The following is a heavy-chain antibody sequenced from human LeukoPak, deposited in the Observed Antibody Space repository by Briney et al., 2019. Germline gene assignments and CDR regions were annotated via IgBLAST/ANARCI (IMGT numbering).Heavy chain of an antibody. V-gene: IGHV3-7*01. CDR3: VRDGGTDWYDP. D-gene: IGHD3-16*01. CDR2: IKQDGSEK. CDR1: GFSVSDHW. Sequence: PGGSLRLSCAASGFSVSDHWMTWVRQAPGKGLEGVANIKQDGSEKTYVDSVKGRFTISRDNAKNSLDLQMNSLRVEDTAMYYCVRDGGTDWYDPWGQGTLVTVFS. J-gene: IGHJ5*02.